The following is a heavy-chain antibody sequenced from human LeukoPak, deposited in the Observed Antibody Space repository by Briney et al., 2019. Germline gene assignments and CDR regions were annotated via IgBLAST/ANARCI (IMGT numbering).Heavy chain of an antibody. CDR3: IPIVTENLAH. CDR2: ISASGGST. D-gene: IGHD2/OR15-2a*01. Sequence: GGSLRLSCAASVFIFSRYIMSWVRQALGEGPEWVSGISASGGSTYYVDSVKGRFTISRDNSKNTGYLQMNSLRAEDPALYYCIPIVTENLAHWGQGTLVTVPS. J-gene: IGHJ4*02. CDR1: VFIFSRYI. V-gene: IGHV3-23*01.